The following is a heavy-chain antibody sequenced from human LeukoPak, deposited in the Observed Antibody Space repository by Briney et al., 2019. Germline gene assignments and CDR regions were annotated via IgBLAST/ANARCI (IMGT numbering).Heavy chain of an antibody. J-gene: IGHJ4*02. CDR1: GGSISSYY. CDR2: ISYSGST. CDR3: ARGPHKFDY. Sequence: SETLSLTCTVSGGSISSYYWSWIRQPPGKGLEWMGYISYSGSTNYNPSLMSRVTISVDTSKHQFSLELSAVTAADTAVYYCARGPHKFDYWGQGSLVTVSS. V-gene: IGHV4-59*01.